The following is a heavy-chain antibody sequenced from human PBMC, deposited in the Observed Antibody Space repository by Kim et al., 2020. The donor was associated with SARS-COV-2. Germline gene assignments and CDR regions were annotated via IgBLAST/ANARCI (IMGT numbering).Heavy chain of an antibody. D-gene: IGHD3-10*01. CDR2: IDPSDSYT. CDR1: GYSFTSYW. J-gene: IGHJ6*02. Sequence: GESLKISCKGSGYSFTSYWISWVHQMPGKGLEWMGRIDPSDSYTNYSPSFQGHVTISADKSISTAYLQWSSLKASDTAMYYCARHSWDDMVRGVTIRMDVWGQGTTVTVSS. CDR3: ARHSWDDMVRGVTIRMDV. V-gene: IGHV5-10-1*01.